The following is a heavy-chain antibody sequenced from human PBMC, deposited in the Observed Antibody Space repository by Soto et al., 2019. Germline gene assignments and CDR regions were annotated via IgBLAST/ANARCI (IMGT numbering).Heavy chain of an antibody. D-gene: IGHD6-19*01. CDR2: IYYSGST. J-gene: IGHJ6*02. Sequence: SETLSLTCTVSGGSVSSGSYYWSWIRQPPGKGLEWIGYIYYSGSTNYNPSLKSRVTISVDTSKNQFSLKLSSVTAADTAVYYCAREVRVAGREEGYYYYYGMDVWGQGTTVTVSS. CDR3: AREVRVAGREEGYYYYYGMDV. CDR1: GGSVSSGSYY. V-gene: IGHV4-61*01.